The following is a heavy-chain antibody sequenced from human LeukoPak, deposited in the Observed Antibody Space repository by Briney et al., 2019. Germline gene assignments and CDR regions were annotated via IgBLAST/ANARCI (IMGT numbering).Heavy chain of an antibody. CDR3: ARDPYGSGSYYNGDY. V-gene: IGHV3-7*03. Sequence: GGSLRLSCAASGFTFSSYWMSWVRQAPGKGLEWVANIKQDGSEKYYVDSVKGRFTISRDNAKNSLYPQMNSLRAEDTAVYYCARDPYGSGSYYNGDYWGQGTLVTVSS. J-gene: IGHJ4*02. CDR2: IKQDGSEK. D-gene: IGHD3-10*01. CDR1: GFTFSSYW.